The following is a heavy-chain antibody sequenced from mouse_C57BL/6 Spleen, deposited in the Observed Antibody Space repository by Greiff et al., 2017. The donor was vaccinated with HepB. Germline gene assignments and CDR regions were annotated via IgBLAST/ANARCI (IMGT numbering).Heavy chain of an antibody. Sequence: QVQLQQSGAELARPGASVKLSCKASGYTFTSYGISWVKQRTGQGLEWIGEIYPRSGNTYYNEKFKGKAKLTADKSSSTAYLELRSLTSEDSAVYFCARWDDYDLYYAMDYWGQGTSVTVSS. CDR3: ARWDDYDLYYAMDY. CDR1: GYTFTSYG. V-gene: IGHV1-81*01. D-gene: IGHD2-4*01. J-gene: IGHJ4*01. CDR2: IYPRSGNT.